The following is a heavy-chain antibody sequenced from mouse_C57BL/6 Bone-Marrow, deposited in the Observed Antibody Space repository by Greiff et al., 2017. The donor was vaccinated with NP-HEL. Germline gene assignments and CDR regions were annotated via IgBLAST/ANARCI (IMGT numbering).Heavy chain of an antibody. CDR3: ARKAYYYGSRGDYFGD. Sequence: VQLQQPGTELVKPGASVKLSCKASGYTFTSYWMHWVKQRPGQGLEWIGNINPSNGGTNYNEKFKSKATLTVDKSSSTAYMQLSSLTSEDSAVFYCARKAYYYGSRGDYFGDWGQGTTLTVAS. CDR1: GYTFTSYW. D-gene: IGHD1-1*01. V-gene: IGHV1-53*01. CDR2: INPSNGGT. J-gene: IGHJ2*01.